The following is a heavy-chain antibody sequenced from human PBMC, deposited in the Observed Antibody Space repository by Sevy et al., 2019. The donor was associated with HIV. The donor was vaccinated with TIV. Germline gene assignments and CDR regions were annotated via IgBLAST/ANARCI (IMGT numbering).Heavy chain of an antibody. D-gene: IGHD6-6*01. Sequence: SETLSLTCSVSGGSISSYFWTWVRQSPGKGLEWIGNIYFTGNTYYSPSLNGRVTLSLDTSKIHFSLLLHSVTAADTAVYYCARDSTPRPRVLDYWGQGTLVTVSS. CDR2: IYFTGNT. V-gene: IGHV4-59*01. J-gene: IGHJ4*02. CDR1: GGSISSYF. CDR3: ARDSTPRPRVLDY.